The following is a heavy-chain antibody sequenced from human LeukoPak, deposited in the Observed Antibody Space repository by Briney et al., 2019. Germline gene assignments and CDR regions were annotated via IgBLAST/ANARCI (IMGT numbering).Heavy chain of an antibody. Sequence: SVKVSCKASGGTFSSYAISWVRQAPGQGLEWMGGIIPIFATANYAQKFQGRVTITADESTSTAYMELSSLRSEDTAVYYCARGPITTRSHFDYWGQGTLVTVSS. CDR2: IIPIFATA. D-gene: IGHD3-22*01. CDR1: GGTFSSYA. J-gene: IGHJ4*02. CDR3: ARGPITTRSHFDY. V-gene: IGHV1-69*13.